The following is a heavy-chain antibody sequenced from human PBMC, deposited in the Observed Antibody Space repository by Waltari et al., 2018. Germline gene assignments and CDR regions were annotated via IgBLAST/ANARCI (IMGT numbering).Heavy chain of an antibody. CDR1: GGTFSRYT. CDR2: IIPILGIA. V-gene: IGHV1-69*02. CDR3: ARGFRVDTAMPN. D-gene: IGHD5-18*01. Sequence: QVQLVQSGAEVKKPGSSVKVSCKASGGTFSRYTISWVRKAPGQGLEWMGRIIPILGIANYAQKFQGRVTITADKSTSTAYMELSSLRSEDTAVYYCARGFRVDTAMPNWGQGTLVTVSS. J-gene: IGHJ4*02.